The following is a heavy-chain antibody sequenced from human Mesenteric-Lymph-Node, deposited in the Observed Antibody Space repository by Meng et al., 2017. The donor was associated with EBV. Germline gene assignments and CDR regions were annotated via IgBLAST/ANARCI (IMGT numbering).Heavy chain of an antibody. CDR3: ARGTVAGTHLDY. V-gene: IGHV4-4*02. CDR1: GGSTSSSNW. CDR2: IYHSGST. J-gene: IGHJ4*02. D-gene: IGHD6-19*01. Sequence: LPESGPGRVKPSGTLSLTCAVFGGSTSSSNWSKWVLQPPGKGLEWIGEIYHSGSTNYNPSLKSRVTISVDKSKNQFSLKLSSVTAADTAVYYCARGTVAGTHLDYWAQGTLVTVSS.